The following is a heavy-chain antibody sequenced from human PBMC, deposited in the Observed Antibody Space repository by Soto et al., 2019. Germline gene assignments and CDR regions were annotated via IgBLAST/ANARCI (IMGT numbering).Heavy chain of an antibody. CDR1: GFTFSSYA. CDR2: ISGSGGST. Sequence: GGSLRLSCAASGFTFSSYAMSWVRQAPGKGLEWVSAISGSGGSTYYADSVKGRFTISRDNSKNTLYLQMNSLRSDDTAVYYCARDVAHVPRVAVVVDYYMDVWGKGTTVTVSS. V-gene: IGHV3-23*01. D-gene: IGHD2-15*01. J-gene: IGHJ6*03. CDR3: ARDVAHVPRVAVVVDYYMDV.